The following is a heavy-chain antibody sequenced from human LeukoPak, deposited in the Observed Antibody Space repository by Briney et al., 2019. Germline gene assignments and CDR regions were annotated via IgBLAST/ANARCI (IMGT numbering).Heavy chain of an antibody. D-gene: IGHD3-22*01. J-gene: IGHJ4*02. CDR1: GFTFSSYS. CDR2: ISSSGSYI. V-gene: IGHV3-21*01. CDR3: ARGGRDYYDRSGYYQSFDY. Sequence: GGSLRLSCAASGFTFSSYSMNWVRQAPGKGLEWVSSISSSGSYIYYADSVKGRFTLSRDNAKNSLYLTMNTLSAGDTVVDDCARGGRDYYDRSGYYQSFDYWGQGTLVTVSS.